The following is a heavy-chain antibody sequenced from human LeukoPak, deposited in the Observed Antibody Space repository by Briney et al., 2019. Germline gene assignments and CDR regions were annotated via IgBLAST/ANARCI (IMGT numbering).Heavy chain of an antibody. V-gene: IGHV3-30*02. Sequence: GGSLRLSCEASGFTFSSSNMHWVRQAPGKGLEWVTFIWDDGNDKHYADSVKGRFTISRDNSKNTLYLQMNSLRVEDTAVYYCAIETGTADYWGQGIRVTVSS. CDR1: GFTFSSSN. D-gene: IGHD1-1*01. J-gene: IGHJ4*02. CDR3: AIETGTADY. CDR2: IWDDGNDK.